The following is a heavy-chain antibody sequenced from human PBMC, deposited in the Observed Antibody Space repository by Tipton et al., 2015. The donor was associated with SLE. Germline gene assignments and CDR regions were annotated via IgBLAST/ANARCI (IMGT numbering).Heavy chain of an antibody. D-gene: IGHD2-21*01. CDR1: GFTFSSYA. Sequence: SLRLSCAASGFTFSSYAMHWVRQAPGKGLEWVAVISYDGSNKYYADSVKGRFTISRDNSKNTLYLQMNSLRAEDTAVYYCAKDGGVVIARPPDAFDIWGQGTMVTVSS. CDR3: AKDGGVVIARPPDAFDI. J-gene: IGHJ3*02. V-gene: IGHV3-30-3*02. CDR2: ISYDGSNK.